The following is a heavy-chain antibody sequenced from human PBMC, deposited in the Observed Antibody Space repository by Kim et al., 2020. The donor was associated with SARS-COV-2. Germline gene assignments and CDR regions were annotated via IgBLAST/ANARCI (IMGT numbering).Heavy chain of an antibody. D-gene: IGHD7-27*01. CDR3: ALGRSGDY. CDR2: INPVNGNT. J-gene: IGHJ4*02. CDR1: GVSFKNYV. V-gene: IGHV1-3*01. Sequence: ASVKVSCKASGVSFKNYVIYWVRQAPGQRLEWMGWINPVNGNTKYSQNFQGRVTITRDTSASTVYMELSSLRSEDTALYYCALGRSGDYWGRGTLVTVSS.